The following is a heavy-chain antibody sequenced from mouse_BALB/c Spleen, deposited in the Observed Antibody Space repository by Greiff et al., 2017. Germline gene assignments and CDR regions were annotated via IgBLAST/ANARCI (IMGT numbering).Heavy chain of an antibody. CDR3: VPMITFAY. V-gene: IGHV14-3*02. CDR1: GFNIKDTY. Sequence: EVQGVESGAELVKPGASVKLSCTASGFNIKDTYMHWVKQRPEQGLEWIGRIDPANGNTKYDPKFQGKATITADTSSNTAYLQLSSLTSEDTAVYYCVPMITFAYWGQGTLVTVSA. J-gene: IGHJ3*01. D-gene: IGHD2-4*01. CDR2: IDPANGNT.